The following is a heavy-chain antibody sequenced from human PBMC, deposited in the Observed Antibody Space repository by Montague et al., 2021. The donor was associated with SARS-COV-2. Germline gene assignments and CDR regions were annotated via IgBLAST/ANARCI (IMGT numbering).Heavy chain of an antibody. V-gene: IGHV3-11*01. CDR1: GFIFSDYY. CDR2: ISGSGSKT. CDR3: ARDQGGYGTFDI. J-gene: IGHJ3*02. D-gene: IGHD5-12*01. Sequence: SLRLSCAAPGFIFSDYYMTWIRQAPGKGLEWVSHISGSGSKTYYXDSVKGRFTISRDTANNSVYLQMNFLGAEDTAVYYCARDQGGYGTFDIWGQGTMVTVSS.